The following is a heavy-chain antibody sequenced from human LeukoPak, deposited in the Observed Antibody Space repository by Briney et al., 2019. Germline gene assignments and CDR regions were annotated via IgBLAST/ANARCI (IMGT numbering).Heavy chain of an antibody. D-gene: IGHD2/OR15-2a*01. CDR3: ARHKEVGDYYYFDY. J-gene: IGHJ4*02. Sequence: ASVKVSCKASGYTFTSYYMHWERQAPGQGLEWMGIINPSGGSTSYTRKFQGRVTMTRNTSTTTVYMELSSLRSQDTAVYYCARHKEVGDYYYFDYWGQGTLVTVSS. CDR1: GYTFTSYY. V-gene: IGHV1-46*01. CDR2: INPSGGST.